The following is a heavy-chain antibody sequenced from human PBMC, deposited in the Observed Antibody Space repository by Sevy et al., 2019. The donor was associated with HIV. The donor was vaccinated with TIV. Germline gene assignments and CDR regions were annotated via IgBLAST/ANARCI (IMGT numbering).Heavy chain of an antibody. D-gene: IGHD2-2*01. V-gene: IGHV3-21*01. J-gene: IGHJ6*02. CDR1: RFIFIDFS. CDR3: ARVHCISTTCGMDV. Sequence: GGSLRLSCAASRFIFIDFSMNWVRQAPGKGLEWVSSISSSSDYIYYADSVKGRFTVSRHNVKNSLYLQVNSLSAEDTAVYYCARVHCISTTCGMDVWGQGTTVTVSS. CDR2: ISSSSDYI.